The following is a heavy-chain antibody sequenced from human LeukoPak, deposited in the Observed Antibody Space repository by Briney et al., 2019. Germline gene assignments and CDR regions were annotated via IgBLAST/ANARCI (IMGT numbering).Heavy chain of an antibody. CDR3: ARHPSGFRLLWFGFWFDP. CDR1: GGSFSGYY. CDR2: INHSGST. D-gene: IGHD3-10*01. Sequence: KTSETLSLTCSVYGGSFSGYYWSWIRQPPGRGLEWIGEINHSGSTNYNPSLKSRVTISVDTSKNQFSLKLSSVTAADTAVYYCARHPSGFRLLWFGFWFDPWGQGTLVTVSS. J-gene: IGHJ5*02. V-gene: IGHV4-34*01.